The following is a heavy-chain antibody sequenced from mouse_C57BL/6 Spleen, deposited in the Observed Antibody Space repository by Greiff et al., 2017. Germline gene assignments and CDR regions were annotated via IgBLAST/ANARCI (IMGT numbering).Heavy chain of an antibody. CDR1: GFNIKDYY. Sequence: EVQLQQSGAELVKPGASVKLSCTASGFNIKDYYMHWVKQRTEQGLEWIGRIDPEDGETKYAPKFQGKATITADTSSNTAYLQRSSLTSENTAVYYGAFTTVVARDWYFGVWGTGTTVTVSS. CDR3: AFTTVVARDWYFGV. J-gene: IGHJ1*03. CDR2: IDPEDGET. V-gene: IGHV14-2*01. D-gene: IGHD1-1*01.